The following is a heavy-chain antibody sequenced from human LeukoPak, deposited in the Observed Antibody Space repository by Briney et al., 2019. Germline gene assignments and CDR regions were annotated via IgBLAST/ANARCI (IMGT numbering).Heavy chain of an antibody. V-gene: IGHV3-48*01. J-gene: IGHJ4*02. CDR1: GFTFSSYS. CDR2: ISSSSSTI. CDR3: ARVDGGGPFWSGSPFDY. D-gene: IGHD3-3*01. Sequence: TGGSLRLSCAASGFTFSSYSMNWVRQAPGKGLEWVSYISSSSSTIYYADSVKGRFTISRDNAKNSLYLQMNSLRAEDTAVYYCARVDGGGPFWSGSPFDYWGQGTLVTVSS.